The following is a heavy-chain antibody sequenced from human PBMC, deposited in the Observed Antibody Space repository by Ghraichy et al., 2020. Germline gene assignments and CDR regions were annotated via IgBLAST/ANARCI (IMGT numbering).Heavy chain of an antibody. V-gene: IGHV3-30*18. D-gene: IGHD2-2*01. CDR3: AKDYCSSTSCYYYYYYMDV. CDR1: GFTFSSYG. CDR2: ISYDGSNK. J-gene: IGHJ6*03. Sequence: GESLNISCAASGFTFSSYGMHWVRQAPGKGLEWVAVISYDGSNKYYADSVKGRFTISRDNSKNTLYLQMNSLRAEDTAVYYCAKDYCSSTSCYYYYYYMDVWGKGTTVTVSS.